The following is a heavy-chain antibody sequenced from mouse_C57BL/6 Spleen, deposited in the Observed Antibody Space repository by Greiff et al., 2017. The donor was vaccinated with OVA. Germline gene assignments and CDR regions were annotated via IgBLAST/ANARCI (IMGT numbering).Heavy chain of an antibody. D-gene: IGHD1-1*01. J-gene: IGHJ4*01. CDR1: GFSLTSYG. Sequence: VQLQQSGPGLVQPSQSLSITCTVSGFSLTSYGVHWVRQSPGKGLEWLGVIWSGGSTDYTAALISRLSISKDNSKSQVFFNMNRLQADDTAIYYCASDYGSSYGYYAMDYWGQGTSVTVSS. V-gene: IGHV2-2*01. CDR3: ASDYGSSYGYYAMDY. CDR2: IWSGGST.